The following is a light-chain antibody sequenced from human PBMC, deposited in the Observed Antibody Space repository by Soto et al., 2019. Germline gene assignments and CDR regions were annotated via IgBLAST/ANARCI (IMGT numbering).Light chain of an antibody. V-gene: IGLV2-23*02. CDR3: CSYAGSTTYYV. CDR1: SSDVGSYNL. J-gene: IGLJ1*01. CDR2: EVT. Sequence: SVLTQPASVSGSPGQSITISCTGTSSDVGSYNLVSWYQQRPGKAPKVMIYEVTKRPSGVSNRFSGSKSGNTASLTIFGLQAEDEADYYCCSYAGSTTYYVFGIGTKVTVL.